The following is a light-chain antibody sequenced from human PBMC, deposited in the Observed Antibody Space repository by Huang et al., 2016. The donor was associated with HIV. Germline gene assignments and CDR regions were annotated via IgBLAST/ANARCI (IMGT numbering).Light chain of an antibody. CDR3: QQTYSTPRM. CDR2: AAS. J-gene: IGKJ1*01. V-gene: IGKV1-39*01. Sequence: DIQMTQSPSSLSASVGDRVTIICRASQNITSYLNWYQQKPGKAPKLLIYAASSLQSGVPSRFSGSGSETDFTLIISSLQPEDFATYSCQQTYSTPRMFGQGTKVEIK. CDR1: QNITSY.